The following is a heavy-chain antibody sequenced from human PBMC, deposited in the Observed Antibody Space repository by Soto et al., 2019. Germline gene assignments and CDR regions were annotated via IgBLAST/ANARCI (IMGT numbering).Heavy chain of an antibody. Sequence: TSETLSLTCAVDGGSFIGYAWTWIRQPPGTGLEWIGEINHSGSTNYNPSLKSRVTISVDTSKNQFSLKLTSVTAADTAVYYCARDKITGLFDYWGQGTLVTVSS. CDR3: ARDKITGLFDY. V-gene: IGHV4-34*01. CDR1: GGSFIGYA. CDR2: INHSGST. J-gene: IGHJ4*02. D-gene: IGHD2-8*02.